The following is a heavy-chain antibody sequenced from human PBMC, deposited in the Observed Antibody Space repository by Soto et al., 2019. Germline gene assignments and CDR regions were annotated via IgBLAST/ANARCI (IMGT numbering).Heavy chain of an antibody. CDR2: INHSGST. D-gene: IGHD3-22*01. V-gene: IGHV4-34*01. J-gene: IGHJ4*02. Sequence: PSETLSLTCAVYGGSFSGYYWSWIRQPPGKGLEWIGEINHSGSTNYNPSLKSRVTISVDTSKNQFSLKLSSVTAADTAVYYCAMYYYDSSGYRPFDYWGQGTQVTVS. CDR1: GGSFSGYY. CDR3: AMYYYDSSGYRPFDY.